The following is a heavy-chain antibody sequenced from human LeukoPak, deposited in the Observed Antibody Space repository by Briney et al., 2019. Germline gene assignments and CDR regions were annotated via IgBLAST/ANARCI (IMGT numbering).Heavy chain of an antibody. D-gene: IGHD1-1*01. Sequence: KPSETLSLTCAVYGGSFSGYYWSWIRQPPGKGLEWIGEINHSGGTNYNPSLKSRVTISVDTSKNQFSLKLSSVTAADTAVYYCARTTLGFDYWGQGTLVTVSS. CDR2: INHSGGT. V-gene: IGHV4-34*01. J-gene: IGHJ4*02. CDR1: GGSFSGYY. CDR3: ARTTLGFDY.